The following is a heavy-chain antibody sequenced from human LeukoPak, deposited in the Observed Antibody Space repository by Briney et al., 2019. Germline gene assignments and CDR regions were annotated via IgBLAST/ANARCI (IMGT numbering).Heavy chain of an antibody. Sequence: SETLSLTCTVSGVSISSYYWSWIRQPPGKGLEWIGYIYYSGSTNYNPSLKSRVTISVDTSKNQFSLKLSSVTAADTAVYYCARDLGYYYDSSGPGPFDPWGQGTLVTVSS. CDR1: GVSISSYY. V-gene: IGHV4-59*01. CDR2: IYYSGST. D-gene: IGHD3-22*01. J-gene: IGHJ5*02. CDR3: ARDLGYYYDSSGPGPFDP.